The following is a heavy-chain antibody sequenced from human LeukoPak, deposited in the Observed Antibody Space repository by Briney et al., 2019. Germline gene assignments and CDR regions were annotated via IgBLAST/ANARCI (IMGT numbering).Heavy chain of an antibody. CDR3: ARGQVPAARGYNWFDP. CDR2: INARGDT. V-gene: IGHV4-34*01. D-gene: IGHD2-2*01. CDR1: GWSFNDYY. J-gene: IGHJ5*02. Sequence: SETLSLTCAVYGWSFNDYYWNWVRQPPGKGLEWIGEINARGDTNYNPSLKSRVTISVDSSKNQFPLTLTSMIAADTAIYYCARGQVPAARGYNWFDPWGQGTLVTVSS.